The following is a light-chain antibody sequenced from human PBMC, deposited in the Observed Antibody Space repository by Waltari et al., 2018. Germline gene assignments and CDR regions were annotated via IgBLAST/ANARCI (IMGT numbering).Light chain of an antibody. CDR1: SPNIGSNT. J-gene: IGLJ2*01. Sequence: QSVLTQPPSASGTPGQRVTISCSGSSPNIGSNTLNWYQQLPGTAPKLLIYSNNQRPSGVPDRFSGSKSGTSASLAISGLQSEDEADYYCAAWDDSLNGPVFGGGTKLTVL. CDR2: SNN. V-gene: IGLV1-44*01. CDR3: AAWDDSLNGPV.